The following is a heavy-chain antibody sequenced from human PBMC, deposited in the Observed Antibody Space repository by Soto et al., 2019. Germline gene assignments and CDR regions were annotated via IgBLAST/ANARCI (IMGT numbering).Heavy chain of an antibody. V-gene: IGHV4-4*02. CDR2: IYHTEST. CDR1: GDSFSSSFW. Sequence: PSETLSLTCAVSGDSFSSSFWWSWVRQPPGKGLEWIGEIYHTESTVYNPSLKSRVTISVDKSKNQFSLNLDSVTAADTAVYYCARYDFGTFDYWGRGILVTVSS. D-gene: IGHD4-17*01. J-gene: IGHJ4*02. CDR3: ARYDFGTFDY.